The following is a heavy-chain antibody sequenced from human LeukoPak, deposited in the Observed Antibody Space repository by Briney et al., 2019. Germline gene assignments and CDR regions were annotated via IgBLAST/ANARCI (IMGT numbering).Heavy chain of an antibody. CDR2: MNAGNGNT. V-gene: IGHV1-3*03. CDR1: GYTFISYA. J-gene: IGHJ4*02. CDR3: AREGRMVRGVGIFGFDY. Sequence: ASVKVSCKSSGYTFISYAMHWVRQAPGQRLEWMGWMNAGNGNTKYSQKFQGRVTITRDTSASTAYMELSSLKSEDMAVYYCAREGRMVRGVGIFGFDYWGQGTLVTVSS. D-gene: IGHD3-10*01.